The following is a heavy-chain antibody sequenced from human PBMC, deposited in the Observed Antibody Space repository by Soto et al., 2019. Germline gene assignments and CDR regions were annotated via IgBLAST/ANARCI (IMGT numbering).Heavy chain of an antibody. CDR2: ISYDGSNK. D-gene: IGHD1-26*01. V-gene: IGHV3-30*18. J-gene: IGHJ6*02. CDR3: AKDVVVGATTGLGDYYYYYGMDV. Sequence: GGSLRLSCAASGFTFSSYGMHWVRQAPGKGLEWVAVISYDGSNKYYADSVRGRFTISRDNSKNTLYLQMNSLRAEDTAVYYCAKDVVVGATTGLGDYYYYYGMDVWGQGTTVTVSS. CDR1: GFTFSSYG.